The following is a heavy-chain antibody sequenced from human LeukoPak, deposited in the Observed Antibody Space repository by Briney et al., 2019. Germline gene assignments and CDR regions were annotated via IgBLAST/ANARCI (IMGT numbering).Heavy chain of an antibody. CDR1: GFTFGDYA. CDR2: IRSKAYGGTT. CDR3: TRGGGLDY. Sequence: GGSLRLSCTASGFTFGDYAMSWVRQAPGKGLEWVGFIRSKAYGGTTEYAASVKGRFTISRDDSKSITYLQMNSLKTEDTAVYYCTRGGGLDYWGQGTLVTVSS. D-gene: IGHD2-15*01. V-gene: IGHV3-49*04. J-gene: IGHJ4*02.